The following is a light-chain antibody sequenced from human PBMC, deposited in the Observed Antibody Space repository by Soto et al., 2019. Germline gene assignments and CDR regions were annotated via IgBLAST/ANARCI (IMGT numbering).Light chain of an antibody. CDR3: QKYNSAPWT. CDR1: QGISNY. Sequence: DIQMTQSPSSLSASVGDRVTITCRASQGISNYIAWYQQKPGKVPKLLIYAASTLQSGVPSRFSGSGSGTDFTLTIRSLQPEDVATYYCQKYNSAPWTFGQGNKVEIK. J-gene: IGKJ1*01. CDR2: AAS. V-gene: IGKV1-27*01.